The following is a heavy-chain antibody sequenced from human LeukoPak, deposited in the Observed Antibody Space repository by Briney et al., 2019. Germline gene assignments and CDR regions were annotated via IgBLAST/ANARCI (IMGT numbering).Heavy chain of an antibody. CDR2: IRYDGSNK. Sequence: PGGSLRLSCAASGFTFSSYGMHWVRQAPGKGLEWVAFIRYDGSNKYYADSVKGRFTISRDNSKNTLYLQMNSLRAEDTAVHYCAKDRQPAATRMPFQHWGQGTLVTVSS. CDR1: GFTFSSYG. CDR3: AKDRQPAATRMPFQH. D-gene: IGHD2-2*01. J-gene: IGHJ1*01. V-gene: IGHV3-30*02.